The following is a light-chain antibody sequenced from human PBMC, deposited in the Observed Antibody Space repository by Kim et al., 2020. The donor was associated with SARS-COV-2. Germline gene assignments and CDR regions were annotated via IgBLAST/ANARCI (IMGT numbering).Light chain of an antibody. CDR1: SGSIASNY. Sequence: NFMLTQPHSASESPGKTVTISCTRSSGSIASNYVQWYQQRPGSSPTTLIYEDNQRPSGVPDRFSGSIDSSSNSASLTISGLEIEDEADYYCQSHDASYEVFGGGTQLTVL. CDR2: EDN. V-gene: IGLV6-57*01. J-gene: IGLJ3*02. CDR3: QSHDASYEV.